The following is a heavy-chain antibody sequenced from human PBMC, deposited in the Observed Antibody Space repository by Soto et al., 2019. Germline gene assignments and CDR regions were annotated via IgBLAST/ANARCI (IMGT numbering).Heavy chain of an antibody. CDR1: GGSFSGYY. CDR2: INHSGST. V-gene: IGHV4-34*01. J-gene: IGHJ6*02. Sequence: PSETLSLTCAVYGGSFSGYYWSWIRQPPGKGLEWIGEINHSGSTNYNPSLKSRVTISIDTSKNQFSLKLSFVTAADTAVYYCARGYPISGEGFIEYYYYYGMDVWGQGTTVTVSS. CDR3: ARGYPISGEGFIEYYYYYGMDV. D-gene: IGHD2-15*01.